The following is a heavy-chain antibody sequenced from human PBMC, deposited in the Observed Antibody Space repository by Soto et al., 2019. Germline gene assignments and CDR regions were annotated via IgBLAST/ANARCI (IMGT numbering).Heavy chain of an antibody. CDR1: GGTFSSYT. D-gene: IGHD3-10*01. CDR2: IIPILGIA. Sequence: QVQLVQSGAEVKKPGSSVKVSCKASGGTFSSYTISWVRQAPGQGLEWMGRIIPILGIANYAQKFQGRVTITAAKSTSTADMELSSLISDDTAVYYCARFRGSYGMDVWGQGTTVTVSS. J-gene: IGHJ6*02. V-gene: IGHV1-69*02. CDR3: ARFRGSYGMDV.